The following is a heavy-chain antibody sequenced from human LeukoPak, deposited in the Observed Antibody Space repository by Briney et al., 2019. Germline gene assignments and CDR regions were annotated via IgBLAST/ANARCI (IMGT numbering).Heavy chain of an antibody. V-gene: IGHV3-30*04. CDR3: AKLGTTSVTTGY. D-gene: IGHD4-17*01. CDR2: TSTDENLK. J-gene: IGHJ4*02. Sequence: PGTSLTLSCAAAVFTFSNYVTHWVRQATGKGLEWVAVTSTDENLKFYADSVKGRFTISRDNSKNTLYLQMNSLRGEDTAVYYCAKLGTTSVTTGYWGQGTLVTVSS. CDR1: VFTFSNYV.